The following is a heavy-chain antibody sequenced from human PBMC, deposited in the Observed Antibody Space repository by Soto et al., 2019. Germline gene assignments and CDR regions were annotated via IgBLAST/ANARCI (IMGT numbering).Heavy chain of an antibody. D-gene: IGHD1-7*01. CDR1: GGSISSGNYY. CDR2: ISYSGST. J-gene: IGHJ4*02. Sequence: QVQLQESGPGLVKPSQTLSLTCTVSGGSISSGNYYWSGIRQPPGKGLEWIGFISYSGSTYYNASLKRRVTIPVDTSKNQFSLNLSFVPAAYTAVYYCATMGTPATGLYYFDSWGQGTLVTVSS. CDR3: ATMGTPATGLYYFDS. V-gene: IGHV4-30-4*01.